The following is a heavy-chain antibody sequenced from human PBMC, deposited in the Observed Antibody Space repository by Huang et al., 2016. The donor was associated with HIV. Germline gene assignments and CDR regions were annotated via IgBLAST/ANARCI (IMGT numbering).Heavy chain of an antibody. Sequence: QVQLVESGGGVVQPGGSLRLSCAASGFTFSSYGMHWVRQAPGKGLEWVTIIRYDGSNKYYADSVKGRFTISRDNSKNTLYLQMNSLRAEDTAVYYCAKDRKVTTPYYFDYWGQGTLVTVSS. J-gene: IGHJ4*02. CDR1: GFTFSSYG. D-gene: IGHD4-17*01. V-gene: IGHV3-30*02. CDR3: AKDRKVTTPYYFDY. CDR2: IRYDGSNK.